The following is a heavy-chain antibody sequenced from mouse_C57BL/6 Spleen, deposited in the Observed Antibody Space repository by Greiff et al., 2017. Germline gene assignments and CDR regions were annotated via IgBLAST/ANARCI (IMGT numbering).Heavy chain of an antibody. J-gene: IGHJ1*03. V-gene: IGHV3-6*01. CDR1: GYSITSGYY. CDR2: ISYDGSN. D-gene: IGHD1-1*01. CDR3: ARGYGSSYGSWYFDV. Sequence: EVKLQESGPGLVKPSQSLSLTCSVTGYSITSGYYWNWIRQFPGNKLEWMGYISYDGSNNYNPSLKNRISITRDTSKNQFFLKLNSVTTEDTATYYCARGYGSSYGSWYFDVWGTGTTVTVSS.